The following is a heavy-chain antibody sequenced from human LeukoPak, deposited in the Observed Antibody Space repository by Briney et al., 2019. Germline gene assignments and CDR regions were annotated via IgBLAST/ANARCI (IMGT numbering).Heavy chain of an antibody. Sequence: GGSLRLSCAAPGFTFSSYAMSWVRQAPGEGLEWVSAISGSGGSTYYADSVKGRFTISRDNSKNTLYLQMNSLRAEDTAVYYCAKVEVLTVTPWYFDLWGRGTLVTVSS. D-gene: IGHD4-17*01. V-gene: IGHV3-23*01. CDR3: AKVEVLTVTPWYFDL. J-gene: IGHJ2*01. CDR2: ISGSGGST. CDR1: GFTFSSYA.